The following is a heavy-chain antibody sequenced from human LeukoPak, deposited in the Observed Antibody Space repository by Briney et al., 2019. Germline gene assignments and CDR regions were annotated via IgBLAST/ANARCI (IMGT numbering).Heavy chain of an antibody. CDR3: ARTPRPLFDY. D-gene: IGHD6-6*01. V-gene: IGHV4-34*01. J-gene: IGHJ4*02. Sequence: PSETLSLTRAVYGGSFSGYYWSWIRQPPGKGLEWIGEINHSGSTNYNPSLKSRVTISVDTSKNQFSLKLSSVTAADTAVYYCARTPRPLFDYWGQGTLVTVSS. CDR1: GGSFSGYY. CDR2: INHSGST.